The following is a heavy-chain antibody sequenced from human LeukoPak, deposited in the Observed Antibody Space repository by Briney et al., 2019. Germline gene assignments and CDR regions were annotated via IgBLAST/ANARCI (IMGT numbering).Heavy chain of an antibody. Sequence: GGSLRLSCAASGFTFSDYYMNWIRLVPGKGLEWISYISGIASTTYYADSVQGRFTISRDNAKNLLYLQMNSLRAEDTGVYYCARHTKYYDRNTYYNPSGGNWFDPWGQGTLVTVSS. V-gene: IGHV3-11*04. CDR1: GFTFSDYY. CDR3: ARHTKYYDRNTYYNPSGGNWFDP. D-gene: IGHD3-22*01. J-gene: IGHJ5*02. CDR2: ISGIASTT.